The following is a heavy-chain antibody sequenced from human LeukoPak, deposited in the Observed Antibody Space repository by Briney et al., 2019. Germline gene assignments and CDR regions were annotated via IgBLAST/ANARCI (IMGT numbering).Heavy chain of an antibody. CDR3: ASFEYSSSWGGFDC. CDR1: GGSISSSSYY. J-gene: IGHJ4*02. Sequence: PSETLSLTCTVSGGSISSSSYYWGWIRQPPGKGLEWIGSIYYSGSTYYNPSLKSRVTISVDTSKNQFSLKLSSVTAADTAVYYCASFEYSSSWGGFDCWGQGTLVTVSS. D-gene: IGHD6-6*01. V-gene: IGHV4-39*01. CDR2: IYYSGST.